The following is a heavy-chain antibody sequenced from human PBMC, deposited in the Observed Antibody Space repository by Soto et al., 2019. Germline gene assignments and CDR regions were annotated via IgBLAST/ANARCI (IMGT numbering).Heavy chain of an antibody. CDR1: GGSFSGYY. CDR2: INHSGST. CDR3: ARGDLMNDF. Sequence: SDTLSLTCAVSGGSFSGYYWSWIRQPPGKGLEWIGEINHSGSTNYNPSLKSRVTISVDTSKNQFSLKLNSVAAADTAVYYCARGDLMNDFWGQGTPVTVSS. V-gene: IGHV4-34*01. J-gene: IGHJ4*02. D-gene: IGHD3-16*01.